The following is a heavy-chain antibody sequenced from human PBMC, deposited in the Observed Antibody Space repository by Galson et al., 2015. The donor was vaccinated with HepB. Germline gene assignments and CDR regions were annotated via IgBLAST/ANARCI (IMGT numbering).Heavy chain of an antibody. V-gene: IGHV3-11*06. CDR2: ISSSSSYI. CDR3: ARGQYYDSSGYYLSYWYFGL. J-gene: IGHJ2*01. Sequence: ALRLSCAASGFTFSDYYMSWIRQAPGKGLEWVSYISSSSSYIYYADSVKGRFTISRDNAKNSLYLQMSSLRAEDTAVYYCARGQYYDSSGYYLSYWYFGLWGRGTLVTVSS. D-gene: IGHD3-22*01. CDR1: GFTFSDYY.